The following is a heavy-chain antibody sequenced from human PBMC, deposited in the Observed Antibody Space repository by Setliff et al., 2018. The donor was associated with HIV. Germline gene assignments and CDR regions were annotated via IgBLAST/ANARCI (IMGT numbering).Heavy chain of an antibody. V-gene: IGHV3-23*05. J-gene: IGHJ4*02. D-gene: IGHD2-8*02. CDR3: VKDAYSTGKPGIS. CDR2: VSNTGRRT. Sequence: PGGSLRLSCAASTFSVSEYAMSWVRQAPGKGLEWVSAVSNTGRRTFYADSVKGRFTTSKDNFENVVYLQMNSLRVDDTAVYYCVKDAYSTGKPGISWGQGTQVTVSS. CDR1: TFSVSEYA.